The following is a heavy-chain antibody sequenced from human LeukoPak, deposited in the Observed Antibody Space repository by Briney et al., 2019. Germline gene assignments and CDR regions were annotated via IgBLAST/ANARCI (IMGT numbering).Heavy chain of an antibody. CDR2: IYHSGST. CDR3: ARMGSSSWYRDY. D-gene: IGHD6-13*01. V-gene: IGHV4-4*02. Sequence: SETLSLTCAVSGGSLSSSNWWSWVRPPPGKGLEWIGEIYHSGSTNYNPSLKSRVTISVDKSKNQFSLKLSSVTAADTAVYYCARMGSSSWYRDYWGQGTLVTVSS. J-gene: IGHJ4*02. CDR1: GGSLSSSNW.